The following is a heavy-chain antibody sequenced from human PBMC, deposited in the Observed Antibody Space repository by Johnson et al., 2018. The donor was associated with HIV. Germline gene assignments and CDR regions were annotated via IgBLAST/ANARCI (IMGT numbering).Heavy chain of an antibody. J-gene: IGHJ3*02. V-gene: IGHV3-38-3*01. Sequence: VRLVESGGRVVQPGRSLRLSCAASGFTFSSYEMSWVRQAPGKGLEWVSSISGGSTYYADSRKGRFTISRDNSKNSLYLHMNSLSPGDTAVYYCVRGGSDAFDIWVQGTMCTVSA. CDR2: ISGGST. CDR1: GFTFSSYE. D-gene: IGHD2-15*01. CDR3: VRGGSDAFDI.